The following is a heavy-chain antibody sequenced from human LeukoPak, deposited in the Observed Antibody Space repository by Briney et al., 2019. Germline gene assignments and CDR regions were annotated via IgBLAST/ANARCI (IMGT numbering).Heavy chain of an antibody. Sequence: GGSLRLSCAASGFTFSSYSMNWVRQAPGKGLEWVSYISSSSDTVYYTDSVKGRFTISRDNAKNSLYLQVNSLRDEDMAVYYCARGSSSFGYWGQGTLVTVSS. CDR2: ISSSSDTV. D-gene: IGHD6-13*01. V-gene: IGHV3-48*02. CDR1: GFTFSSYS. CDR3: ARGSSSFGY. J-gene: IGHJ4*02.